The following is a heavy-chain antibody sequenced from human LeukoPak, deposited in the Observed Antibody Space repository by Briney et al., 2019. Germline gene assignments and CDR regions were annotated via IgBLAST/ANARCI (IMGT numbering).Heavy chain of an antibody. Sequence: PSETLSLTCIVSGGSISSSSYYWSWIRQPPGKGLEWIGEINHSGSTNYNPSLKSRVTISVDTSKNQFSLKLTSVTAADTAVYYCAILNYGDSDRYFDYWGQGTLVTVSS. CDR3: AILNYGDSDRYFDY. CDR2: INHSGST. J-gene: IGHJ4*02. CDR1: GGSISSSSYY. V-gene: IGHV4-39*07. D-gene: IGHD4-17*01.